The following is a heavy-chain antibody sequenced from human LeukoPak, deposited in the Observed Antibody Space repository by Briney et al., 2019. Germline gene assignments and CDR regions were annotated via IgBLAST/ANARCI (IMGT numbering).Heavy chain of an antibody. Sequence: SQTLSLTCAISGDTVSSNTAAWNWLRQSPLRGLEWLGRTYYRSKWYNDYAVSVKSRISINPDTSKNQFSLQLNSVSPEDTAVYYCARDQRGGPVGGNFYYYGMDVWGKGTTVTVSS. V-gene: IGHV6-1*01. D-gene: IGHD3-16*01. CDR3: ARDQRGGPVGGNFYYYGMDV. CDR2: TYYRSKWYN. CDR1: GDTVSSNTAA. J-gene: IGHJ6*04.